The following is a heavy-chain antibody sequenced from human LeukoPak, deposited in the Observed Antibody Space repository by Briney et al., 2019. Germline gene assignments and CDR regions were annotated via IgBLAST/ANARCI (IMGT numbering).Heavy chain of an antibody. J-gene: IGHJ4*02. V-gene: IGHV4-59*08. Sequence: SETLSLTCTVSGGSISSYYWSWIRQPPGKGLEWIGYIYYSGSTNYNPSLKSRVTISVDTSKNQFSLKLSSVTAADTAVYYCARSAGPFDYWGQGTLVTVSS. D-gene: IGHD6-13*01. CDR3: ARSAGPFDY. CDR1: GGSISSYY. CDR2: IYYSGST.